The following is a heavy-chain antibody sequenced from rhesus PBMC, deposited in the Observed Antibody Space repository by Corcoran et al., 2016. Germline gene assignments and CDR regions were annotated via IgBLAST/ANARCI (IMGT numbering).Heavy chain of an antibody. V-gene: IGHV4-160*01. D-gene: IGHD3-28*01. CDR1: GGSISSNY. CDR3: ARDVRGLYGSGYYPYYGLDS. Sequence: QVQLQESGPGLVKPSETLSLTCAVSGGSISSNYWSWIRQPPGTGLEWIGRFSGSGGTTDYNPSLKSRVTISTDTSKNQFSLKLSSVTAADTAVYYCARDVRGLYGSGYYPYYGLDSWGQGVVVTVSS. CDR2: FSGSGGTT. J-gene: IGHJ6*01.